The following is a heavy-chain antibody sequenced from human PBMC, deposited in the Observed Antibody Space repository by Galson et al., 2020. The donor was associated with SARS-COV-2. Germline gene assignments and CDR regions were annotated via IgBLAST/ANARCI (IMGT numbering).Heavy chain of an antibody. Sequence: SETLSLTCAVSGGSFSGYYWSWIRQPPGKGLEWIGEINHSGSTKYNPSLKSRVTISVDTSKNQLPLLLSSVTAADTAVYYCARGRVGATGGYFYYYMDVWGKGTTVTGSS. CDR3: ARGRVGATGGYFYYYMDV. CDR2: INHSGST. D-gene: IGHD1-26*01. J-gene: IGHJ6*03. CDR1: GGSFSGYY. V-gene: IGHV4-34*01.